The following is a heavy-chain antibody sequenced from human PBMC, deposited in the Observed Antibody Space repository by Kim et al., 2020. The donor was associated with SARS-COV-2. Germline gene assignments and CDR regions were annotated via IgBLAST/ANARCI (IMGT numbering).Heavy chain of an antibody. CDR1: GGSISSSSYY. J-gene: IGHJ4*02. CDR3: ARHLWRDSGGYYVDY. CDR2: LYYSGST. D-gene: IGHD1-26*01. V-gene: IGHV4-39*01. Sequence: SETLSLTCTVSGGSISSSSYYWGWIRQPPGKGLEWIGSLYYSGSTYYNPALKSRVTISVDTSQNQFSLKLSSVTAADTAVYYCARHLWRDSGGYYVDYWGQGTLVTVSS.